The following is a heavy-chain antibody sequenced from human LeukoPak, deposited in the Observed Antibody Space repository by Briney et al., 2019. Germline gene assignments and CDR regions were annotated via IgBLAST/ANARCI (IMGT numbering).Heavy chain of an antibody. V-gene: IGHV3-23*01. Sequence: GGSLRLSCAASGFTFSTFVMSWVRQAPGKGLEWVSGISGSGGSTYYADSVKGRFTISRDNSKKTLNLQMSSLRAEDTAVYYCARRGSGGPFDYWGQGTLVTVSP. D-gene: IGHD2-15*01. CDR3: ARRGSGGPFDY. CDR2: ISGSGGST. J-gene: IGHJ4*02. CDR1: GFTFSTFV.